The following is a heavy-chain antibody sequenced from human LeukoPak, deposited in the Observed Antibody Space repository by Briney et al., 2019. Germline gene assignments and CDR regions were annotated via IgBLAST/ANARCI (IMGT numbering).Heavy chain of an antibody. V-gene: IGHV3-30-3*01. CDR1: GFTFSSYA. CDR3: ARYGRILPQYYFDY. Sequence: PGSSLKLSCKASGFTFSSYAMHWVRQAPGQGLEWVAVISYDVSTKYYADSVKGRFTITRDNSKNTLYLQMNSLRAEDTAVYYCARYGRILPQYYFDYWGQGTLVTVSS. D-gene: IGHD2-15*01. CDR2: ISYDVSTK. J-gene: IGHJ4*02.